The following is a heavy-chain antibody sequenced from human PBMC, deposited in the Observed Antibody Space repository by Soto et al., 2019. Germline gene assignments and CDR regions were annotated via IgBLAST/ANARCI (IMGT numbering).Heavy chain of an antibody. D-gene: IGHD6-19*01. J-gene: IGHJ3*02. CDR2: ISSGSSTI. V-gene: IGHV3-48*02. Sequence: EVQLVQSGGGLVQPGGSLRLSCAASGFTVSTYDINWVRQAPGKGLEWVSCISSGSSTIYYADSVKGRFTISRDNAKNSLYLQMSSRRDEDTAVYYCARVSSRWWWAFDIWGQGTMVTVSS. CDR3: ARVSSRWWWAFDI. CDR1: GFTVSTYD.